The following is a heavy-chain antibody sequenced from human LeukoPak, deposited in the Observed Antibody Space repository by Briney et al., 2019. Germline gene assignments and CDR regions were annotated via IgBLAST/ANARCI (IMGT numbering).Heavy chain of an antibody. J-gene: IGHJ4*02. V-gene: IGHV4-39*07. CDR1: GGSISSSSYY. D-gene: IGHD1-1*01. CDR2: IYYSGST. CDR3: ARRSPTSPLWPPISGTIFDY. Sequence: PSETLSLTCTVSGGSISSSSYYWGWIRQPPGKGLEWIGSIYYSGSTYYNPSLKSRVTISVDTSKNQFSLKLSSVTAADTAVYYCARRSPTSPLWPPISGTIFDYWGQGTLVTVSS.